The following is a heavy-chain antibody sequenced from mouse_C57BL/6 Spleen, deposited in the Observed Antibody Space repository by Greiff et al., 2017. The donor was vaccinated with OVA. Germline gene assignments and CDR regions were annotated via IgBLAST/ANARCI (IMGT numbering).Heavy chain of an antibody. V-gene: IGHV3-6*01. J-gene: IGHJ2*01. CDR3: AREEREYFDY. CDR1: GYSITSGYY. Sequence: EVQLQESGPGLVKPSQSLSLTCSVTGYSITSGYYWNWIRQFPGNKLEWMGYISYDGSNNYNPSLKNRISITRDTSKNQFFLKLNSVTTEDTATYYCAREEREYFDYWGQGTTLTVSS. CDR2: ISYDGSN.